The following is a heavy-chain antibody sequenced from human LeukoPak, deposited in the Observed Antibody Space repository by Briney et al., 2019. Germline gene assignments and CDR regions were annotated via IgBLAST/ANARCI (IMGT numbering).Heavy chain of an antibody. Sequence: GGSLRLSCAASGFTFSTYAMHWVRQAPGKGLEWVAVISYDVSKTYYADSVKGRFTISRDNSKNTLYLQMNSLRADDTAVYQCAKAPRPYCSGGSCFDAFDIWGQGTMVTVSS. D-gene: IGHD2-15*01. CDR3: AKAPRPYCSGGSCFDAFDI. V-gene: IGHV3-30*04. CDR1: GFTFSTYA. CDR2: ISYDVSKT. J-gene: IGHJ3*02.